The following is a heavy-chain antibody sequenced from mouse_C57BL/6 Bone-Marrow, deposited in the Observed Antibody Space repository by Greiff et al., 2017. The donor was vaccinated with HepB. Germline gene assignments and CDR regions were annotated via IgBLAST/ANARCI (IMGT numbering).Heavy chain of an antibody. V-gene: IGHV14-4*01. CDR1: GFNIKDDY. CDR2: IDPENGDT. CDR3: TTDLFDY. Sequence: VQLKESGAELVRPGASVKLSCTASGFNIKDDYMHWVKQRPEQGLEWIGWIDPENGDTEYASKFQGKATITADTSSNTAYLQLSRLTSEDTAVYYCTTDLFDYWGQGTTLTVSS. J-gene: IGHJ2*01.